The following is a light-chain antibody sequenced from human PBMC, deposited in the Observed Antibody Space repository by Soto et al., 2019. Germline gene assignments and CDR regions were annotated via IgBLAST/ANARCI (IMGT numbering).Light chain of an antibody. Sequence: DIQMTQSPSTLSASVGDRITIACRASQTISPWLAWYQQKPGKAPKLLIYKASSLESGVPSRFSGGGSGTEFTLTISSLQPDDFATYYCQQYNSYWTFGQGTKVDIK. CDR2: KAS. CDR1: QTISPW. J-gene: IGKJ1*01. V-gene: IGKV1-5*03. CDR3: QQYNSYWT.